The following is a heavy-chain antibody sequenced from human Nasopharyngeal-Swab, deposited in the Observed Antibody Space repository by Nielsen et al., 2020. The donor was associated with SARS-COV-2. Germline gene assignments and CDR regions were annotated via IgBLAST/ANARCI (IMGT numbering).Heavy chain of an antibody. V-gene: IGHV4-30-4*01. Sequence: SETLSLTCTVSGGSISSGDYYWSWIRQPPGKGLEWIGYIYYSGSTYYNLSLKSRVTISVDTSKNQFSLKLSSVTAADTAVYYCARRAMIGPLGSFDIWGQGTMVTVSS. CDR2: IYYSGST. D-gene: IGHD3-22*01. CDR1: GGSISSGDYY. J-gene: IGHJ3*02. CDR3: ARRAMIGPLGSFDI.